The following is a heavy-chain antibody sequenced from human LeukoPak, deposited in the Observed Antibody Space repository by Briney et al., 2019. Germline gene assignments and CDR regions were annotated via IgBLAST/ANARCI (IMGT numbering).Heavy chain of an antibody. J-gene: IGHJ3*02. CDR2: IYYSGST. D-gene: IGHD3-3*01. V-gene: IGHV4-59*01. Sequence: TSETLSLTCTVSGGSISSYYWSWIRQPAGKGLEWIGYIYYSGSTNYNPSLKSRVTISVDTSKNQFSLKLSSVTAADTAVYYCARAPGYDFWSGYYTLYDAFDIWGQGTMVTVSS. CDR3: ARAPGYDFWSGYYTLYDAFDI. CDR1: GGSISSYY.